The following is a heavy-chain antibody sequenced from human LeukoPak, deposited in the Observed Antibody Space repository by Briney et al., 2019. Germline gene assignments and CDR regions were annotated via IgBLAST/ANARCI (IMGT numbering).Heavy chain of an antibody. CDR2: IKQDGSEK. CDR3: AREMTTVNTNAFDI. Sequence: GGSLRLSCAASGFTFSSYWMSWVRQAPGKGLEWVANIKQDGSEKYYVDSVKGRFTISRDNAKNSLYLQMNSLRAEDTAVYYCAREMTTVNTNAFDIWGQGTMVTVSS. V-gene: IGHV3-7*01. CDR1: GFTFSSYW. J-gene: IGHJ3*02. D-gene: IGHD4-11*01.